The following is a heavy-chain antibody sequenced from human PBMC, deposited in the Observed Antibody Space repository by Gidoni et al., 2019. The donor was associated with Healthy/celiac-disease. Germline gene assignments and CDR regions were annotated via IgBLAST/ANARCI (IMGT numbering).Heavy chain of an antibody. D-gene: IGHD4-17*01. V-gene: IGHV3-48*02. CDR3: ARVGTTVTTWVYYYYGMDV. CDR1: RSTFTSST. Sequence: EVQLVESGGGLVQPGGSLRLPCAASRSTFTSSTVNWFRPAPGTGLEWVSYISSSSSTIYYADSVKGRFTISRDNAKNSLYLQMNSLRDEDTAVYYCARVGTTVTTWVYYYYGMDVWGQGTTVTVSS. CDR2: ISSSSSTI. J-gene: IGHJ6*02.